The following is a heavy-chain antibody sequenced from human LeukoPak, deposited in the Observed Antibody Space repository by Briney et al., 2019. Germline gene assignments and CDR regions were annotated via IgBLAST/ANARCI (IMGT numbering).Heavy chain of an antibody. CDR3: ARGDILTGFSSYGMDV. CDR2: VGTAGHT. Sequence: GGSLRLSCAASGFTFSSYDMHWVRQATGKGLEWVSAVGTAGHTYSPGSVQARFTLSRDKAKPYLYLQMNSLRAVDTAVYYCARGDILTGFSSYGMDVWGQGTTVTVSS. V-gene: IGHV3-13*04. J-gene: IGHJ6*02. CDR1: GFTFSSYD. D-gene: IGHD3-9*01.